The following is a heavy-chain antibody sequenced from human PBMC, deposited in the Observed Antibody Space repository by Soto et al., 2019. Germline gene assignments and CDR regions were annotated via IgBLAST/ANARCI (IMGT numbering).Heavy chain of an antibody. J-gene: IGHJ6*02. Sequence: QVQLVESGGGVVQPGRSLRLSCAASGFTFSSYAMHWVRQAPGKGLEWVAVISYDGSNKYYADSVNGRFTISRDNSKNTLYLQMNSLRAEDTAVYYCARDLGSPRSQYHYGSGRYLPGNLVLFGIDVWGQGTTVTVSS. CDR3: ARDLGSPRSQYHYGSGRYLPGNLVLFGIDV. D-gene: IGHD3-10*01. V-gene: IGHV3-30-3*01. CDR2: ISYDGSNK. CDR1: GFTFSSYA.